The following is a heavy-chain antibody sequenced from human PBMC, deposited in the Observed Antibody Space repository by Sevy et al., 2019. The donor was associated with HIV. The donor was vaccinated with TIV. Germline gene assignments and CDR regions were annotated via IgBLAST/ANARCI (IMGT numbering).Heavy chain of an antibody. CDR3: ARAGRSGGSCFRFDP. Sequence: ASVKVSCKASGGTFSSYAISWVRQAPGQGLEWMGGIIPIFGTANYAQKFQGRVTITAAKSTSTAYMELSSLRSEDTAVYYCARAGRSGGSCFRFDPWGQGTLVTVSS. V-gene: IGHV1-69*06. D-gene: IGHD2-15*01. CDR1: GGTFSSYA. J-gene: IGHJ5*02. CDR2: IIPIFGTA.